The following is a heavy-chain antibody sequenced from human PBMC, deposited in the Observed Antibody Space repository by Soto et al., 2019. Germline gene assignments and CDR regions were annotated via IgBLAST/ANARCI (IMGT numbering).Heavy chain of an antibody. Sequence: GGSLRLSCAASGFTVSSNYMSWVRQAPGKGLEWVSVIYSGGSTYYADSVKGRFTISRDNSKNTLYLQMNSLRAEDTAVYYCAREPLQGWFDPWGQGTLVTVSS. J-gene: IGHJ5*02. V-gene: IGHV3-53*01. CDR2: IYSGGST. CDR1: GFTVSSNY. CDR3: AREPLQGWFDP.